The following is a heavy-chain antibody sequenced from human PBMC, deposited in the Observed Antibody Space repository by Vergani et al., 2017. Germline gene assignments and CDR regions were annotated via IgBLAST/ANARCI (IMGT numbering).Heavy chain of an antibody. CDR2: INVKGNS. D-gene: IGHD2/OR15-2a*01. CDR1: GGSLDIHSQT. CDR3: VRVRHASSILGAFDI. V-gene: IGHV4-61*02. Sequence: QAQLQESGPPLVKPSQTLSLTCRFSGGSLDIHSQTWGWIRQPAGEGLEGIGLINVKGNSNFSPYLGSRGTMSADASRGRFSLNLLSVTTSDTAVYDCVRVRHASSILGAFDIWGQGIKVTVSS. J-gene: IGHJ3*02.